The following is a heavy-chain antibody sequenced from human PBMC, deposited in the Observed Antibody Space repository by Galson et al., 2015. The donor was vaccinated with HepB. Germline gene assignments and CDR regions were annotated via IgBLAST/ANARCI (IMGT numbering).Heavy chain of an antibody. D-gene: IGHD4-17*01. CDR3: ARERGSTVRDAFDI. J-gene: IGHJ3*02. Sequence: SLRLSCAASGFNFRDYYMSWIRQAPGKGLEWVSYISSSSSAIYYADSVKGRFTISRDNAKNSLYLQMNSLGAEDTAIYYCARERGSTVRDAFDIWGQGTMVTVSS. CDR1: GFNFRDYY. CDR2: ISSSSSAI. V-gene: IGHV3-11*01.